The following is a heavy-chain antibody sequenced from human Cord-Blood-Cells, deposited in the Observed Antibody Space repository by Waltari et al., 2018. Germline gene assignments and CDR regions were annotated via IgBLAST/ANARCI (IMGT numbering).Heavy chain of an antibody. J-gene: IGHJ4*02. CDR2: IYYRGGA. D-gene: IGHD3-10*01. CDR3: AGHRPPRYGSGSSADY. Sequence: QLQLQESGPGLVKPSETLSLTCTVSGGSISSSSYYWGWIRQPPGKGLEWIGGIYYRGGAYGNPSRKGRVTISVDTAKSQFSLKVSAVTAADTAVYYCAGHRPPRYGSGSSADYWGQGTLVTVSS. CDR1: GGSISSSSYY. V-gene: IGHV4-39*01.